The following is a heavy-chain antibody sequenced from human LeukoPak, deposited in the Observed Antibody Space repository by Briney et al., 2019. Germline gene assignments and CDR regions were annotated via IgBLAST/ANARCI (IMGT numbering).Heavy chain of an antibody. CDR2: ISYDGTNK. Sequence: GGSLRLSCAASGFTASSNYMSWVRQAPGKGLEWVAIISYDGTNKYYLDSVKGRFTISRDNSKNTLYLQMDSLRAEDTAVYYCTRGTVPGLATTYGTYFDSWGQGTLVTVSS. CDR1: GFTASSNY. CDR3: TRGTVPGLATTYGTYFDS. V-gene: IGHV3-30*03. J-gene: IGHJ4*02. D-gene: IGHD5-12*01.